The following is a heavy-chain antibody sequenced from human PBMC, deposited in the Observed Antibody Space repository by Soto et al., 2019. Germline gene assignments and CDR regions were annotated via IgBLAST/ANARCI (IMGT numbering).Heavy chain of an antibody. Sequence: GGSLRLSCAASGFTFSSYSMNWVRQAPGKGLEWVSSISSSSSYIYYADSVKGRFTISRDNAKNSLYLQMNSLRAEDTAVYYCARDSSSWYGNDYWGQGTLVTVSS. J-gene: IGHJ4*02. V-gene: IGHV3-21*01. CDR3: ARDSSSWYGNDY. D-gene: IGHD6-13*01. CDR1: GFTFSSYS. CDR2: ISSSSSYI.